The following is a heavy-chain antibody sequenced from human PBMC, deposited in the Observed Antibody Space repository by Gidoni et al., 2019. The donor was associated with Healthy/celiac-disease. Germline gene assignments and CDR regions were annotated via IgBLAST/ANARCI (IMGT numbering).Heavy chain of an antibody. D-gene: IGHD3-22*01. CDR3: ARNPDINRGGYYSAVFDY. J-gene: IGHJ4*02. CDR2: IYTSGST. V-gene: IGHV4-61*02. Sequence: QVQLQESGPGLVKPSQTLSLTCTVSGGSISIGSYYWSWIRQPAGKVLEWIGRIYTSGSTNYNPSLKSRVTISVDTSKNQFSLKLSSVTAADTAVYYWARNPDINRGGYYSAVFDYWGQGTLVTVSS. CDR1: GGSISIGSYY.